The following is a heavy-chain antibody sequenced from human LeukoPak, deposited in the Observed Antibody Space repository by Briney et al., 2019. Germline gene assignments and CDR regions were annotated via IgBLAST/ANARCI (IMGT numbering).Heavy chain of an antibody. CDR3: ARLPTRTAGY. CDR2: INHSGST. Sequence: SETLSLTCAVYGGSFSGYYWSWIRQPPGKGLEWIGEINHSGSTNYNPSLKSRVTISVDTSKNQFSLKLSSVTAADTAVYYCARLPTRTAGYWGQGTLVTVSS. V-gene: IGHV4-34*01. D-gene: IGHD2-8*02. J-gene: IGHJ4*02. CDR1: GGSFSGYY.